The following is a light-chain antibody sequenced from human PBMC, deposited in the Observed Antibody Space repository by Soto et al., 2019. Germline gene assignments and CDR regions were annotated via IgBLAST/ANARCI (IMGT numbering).Light chain of an antibody. CDR2: EVG. CDR3: SSYTSTILYV. Sequence: QPASVSGSLGQSITISCTGSNSDVGGHNYVSWYQQHPGKAPKLMIYEVGIRPSGVSTRFSGSKSGNTASLTISGLQAEDEADYYCSSYTSTILYVFGTGTKLTVL. V-gene: IGLV2-14*01. J-gene: IGLJ1*01. CDR1: NSDVGGHNY.